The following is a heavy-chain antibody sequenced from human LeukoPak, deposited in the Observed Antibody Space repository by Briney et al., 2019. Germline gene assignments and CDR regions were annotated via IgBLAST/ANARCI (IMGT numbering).Heavy chain of an antibody. CDR1: GGSISSSSYY. CDR3: ARLSGPLQTPYYFDY. J-gene: IGHJ4*02. D-gene: IGHD1-26*01. CDR2: IYYSGST. V-gene: IGHV4-39*07. Sequence: PSETLSLTCTVSGGSISSSSYYWDWIRQPPGKGLEWIGSIYYSGSTNYNPSLKSRVTISVDTSKNQFSLKLSSVTAADTAVYYCARLSGPLQTPYYFDYWGQGTLVTVSS.